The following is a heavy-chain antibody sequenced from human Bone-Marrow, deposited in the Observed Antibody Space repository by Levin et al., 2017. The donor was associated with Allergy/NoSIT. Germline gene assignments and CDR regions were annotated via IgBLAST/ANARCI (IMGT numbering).Heavy chain of an antibody. D-gene: IGHD3-16*01. V-gene: IGHV3-74*01. CDR3: GRGGGGVGAHGWYFDL. CDR2: IKTDGRTT. Sequence: GGSLRLSCAASEFTFKNYWMNWVRQAPGKGLVWVSRIKTDGRTTTYADSVKGRFTISRDNAKNTLYLQMNSLRAAETAVYYCGRGGGGVGAHGWYFDLWGRGTLVTVS. J-gene: IGHJ2*01. CDR1: EFTFKNYW.